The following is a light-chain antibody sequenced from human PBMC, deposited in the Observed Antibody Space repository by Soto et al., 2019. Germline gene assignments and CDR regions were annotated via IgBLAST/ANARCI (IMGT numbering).Light chain of an antibody. V-gene: IGLV2-11*01. CDR1: SSDVGGYNY. CDR2: DVS. Sequence: QSVLTQPRSVSGSPGQSVTISCTGTSSDVGGYNYVSWYQQHPGKAPKLMIYDVSKRPSGVPDRFSGPKSGNTASLTISGLQAEDEADYYCCSYAGSYVFGNGTKATVL. J-gene: IGLJ1*01. CDR3: CSYAGSYV.